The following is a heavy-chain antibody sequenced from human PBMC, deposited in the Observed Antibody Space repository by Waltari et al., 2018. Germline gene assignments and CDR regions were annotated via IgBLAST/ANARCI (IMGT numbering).Heavy chain of an antibody. D-gene: IGHD2-8*02. CDR1: GGPISSYNYF. Sequence: QLQLQESGPGLVKPSETLSLTCPVSGGPISSYNYFWGWIRQPPGKGLEWIGNIFHSGSTYYNPSLKSRVTISVDTSKNQYSLKLSSVTAADTAVYYCATGGRPDYWGQGTLVTVSS. J-gene: IGHJ4*02. CDR3: ATGGRPDY. CDR2: IFHSGST. V-gene: IGHV4-39*01.